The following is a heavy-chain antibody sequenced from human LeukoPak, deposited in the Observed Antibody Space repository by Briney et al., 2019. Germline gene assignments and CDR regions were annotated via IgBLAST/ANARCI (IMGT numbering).Heavy chain of an antibody. Sequence: GGSLRLSCAASRFTSTSYEMNWVRQPPGSGLEGVADISSSGRTIYYAESVKGRFTISRDNAMNSLYLQMNSLRAEDTAVYYGARHRAGGWNTLNDAFDFWGQGTMVTVSS. CDR1: RFTSTSYE. V-gene: IGHV3-48*03. D-gene: IGHD1/OR15-1a*01. CDR2: ISSSGRTI. CDR3: ARHRAGGWNTLNDAFDF. J-gene: IGHJ3*01.